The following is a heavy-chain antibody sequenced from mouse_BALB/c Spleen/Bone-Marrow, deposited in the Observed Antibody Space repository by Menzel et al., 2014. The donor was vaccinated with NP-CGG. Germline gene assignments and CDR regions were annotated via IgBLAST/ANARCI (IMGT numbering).Heavy chain of an antibody. Sequence: EVQVVESGAELVEPGASVKLSCTAPGFNIKDTYMHWVKQRPEQGLEWIGRIDPANGNTKYDPKFQGKATITADTSSNTAYLQLSSLTSEDTAVYYCATMITDWYFDVWGAGTTVTVSS. V-gene: IGHV14-3*02. CDR2: IDPANGNT. CDR3: ATMITDWYFDV. D-gene: IGHD2-4*01. CDR1: GFNIKDTY. J-gene: IGHJ1*01.